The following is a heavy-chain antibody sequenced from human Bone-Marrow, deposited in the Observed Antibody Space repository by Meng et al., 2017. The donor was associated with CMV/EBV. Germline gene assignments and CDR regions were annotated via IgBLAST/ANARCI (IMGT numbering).Heavy chain of an antibody. J-gene: IGHJ4*02. V-gene: IGHV3-23*01. CDR1: SRPG. Sequence: SRPGMSWVRQAPGKGLEWVSGISGGRGGTYYADSVKGRFTISRDNSKNTLYLQMNSLRAEDTALYYCAREALRGFWSAYYAMDYWGQGALVTVSS. D-gene: IGHD3-3*01. CDR2: ISGGRGGT. CDR3: AREALRGFWSAYYAMDY.